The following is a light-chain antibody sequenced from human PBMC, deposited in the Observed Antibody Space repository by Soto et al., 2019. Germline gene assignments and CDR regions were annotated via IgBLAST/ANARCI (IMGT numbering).Light chain of an antibody. Sequence: DIQMTQSPSTLSASVGDRVTITCRASQSINSWLAWYPHKPGEAPKLLIYKASSLESGVPSRFSGSGSGTEFTLTISNLQPEDFASYYCLQYNSHSWTFGQETKVEMK. V-gene: IGKV1-5*03. CDR3: LQYNSHSWT. J-gene: IGKJ1*01. CDR2: KAS. CDR1: QSINSW.